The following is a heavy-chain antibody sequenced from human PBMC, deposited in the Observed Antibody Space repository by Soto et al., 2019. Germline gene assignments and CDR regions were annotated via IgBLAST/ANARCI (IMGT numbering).Heavy chain of an antibody. CDR2: TSFDGGEN. CDR3: ARDQRSHSSSLHYYFYGMDA. D-gene: IGHD6-13*01. Sequence: GGSLRLSCAASGFIFSSFGVHWVRQSPGKGLEWVAVTSFDGGENFYAESVRGRFNISRDNSKNTVYLHMNSLRPEDTAMYYCARDQRSHSSSLHYYFYGMDAWGQGTTVTVSS. CDR1: GFIFSSFG. V-gene: IGHV3-30*03. J-gene: IGHJ6*02.